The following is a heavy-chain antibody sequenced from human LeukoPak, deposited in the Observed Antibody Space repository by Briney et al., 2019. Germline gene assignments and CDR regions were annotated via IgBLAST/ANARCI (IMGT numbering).Heavy chain of an antibody. CDR1: GGTFRTYT. J-gene: IGHJ4*02. Sequence: SVKVSCKASGGTFRTYTISWVRQAPGQGLEWMGRIIPILGIANYAQKFQGRVTITADKSTSTAYMELSSLRSEDTALYYCAREYDSSGYYLGYWGQGTLVTVSS. CDR2: IIPILGIA. CDR3: AREYDSSGYYLGY. D-gene: IGHD3-22*01. V-gene: IGHV1-69*04.